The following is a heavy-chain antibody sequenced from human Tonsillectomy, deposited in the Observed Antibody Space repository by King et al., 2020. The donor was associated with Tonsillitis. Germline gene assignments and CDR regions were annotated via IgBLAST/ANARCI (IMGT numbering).Heavy chain of an antibody. Sequence: VQLQESGPGLVKPSQTLSLTCTVSGGSISSGSYYWSWIRQPAGKGLEWIGRIYTSGSTNYNPSLTSRVAISVETSKNQFALKLGSVTAADTALYYCARDGVVRGVIITGDAFDIWGQGTMVTVSS. D-gene: IGHD3-10*01. CDR1: GGSISSGSYY. J-gene: IGHJ3*02. CDR2: IYTSGST. CDR3: ARDGVVRGVIITGDAFDI. V-gene: IGHV4-61*02.